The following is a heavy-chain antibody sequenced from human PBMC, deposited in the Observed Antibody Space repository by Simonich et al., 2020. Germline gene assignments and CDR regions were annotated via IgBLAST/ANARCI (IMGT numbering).Heavy chain of an antibody. CDR2: INPNSGGT. J-gene: IGHJ4*02. D-gene: IGHD7-27*01. CDR1: GYTFTGYY. CDR3: ARWELGLVPF. V-gene: IGHV1-2*02. Sequence: QVQLVQSGAEVKKPGASVKVSCTASGYTFTGYYMHWVRQAPGQGLEGMGWINPNSGGTNYAKKFQGRVTMTRETSISTAYMELSRLRSDDTAVYYCARWELGLVPFWGQGTLVTVSS.